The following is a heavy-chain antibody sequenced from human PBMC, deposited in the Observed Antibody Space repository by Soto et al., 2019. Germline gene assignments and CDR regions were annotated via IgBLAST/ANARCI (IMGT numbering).Heavy chain of an antibody. CDR2: IYWDDDQ. Sequence: QITLKESGPTLVKPTQTLTLTCNVSGVSLSTGGVGVGWIRQPPGKALGWLALIYWDDDQRSSPSLKSRLTSPKDTSKNQVVLTMTNMAPEDTATYYCAHMRAAKFDYWGQGTLVTVSS. D-gene: IGHD2-15*01. CDR1: GVSLSTGGVG. J-gene: IGHJ4*02. CDR3: AHMRAAKFDY. V-gene: IGHV2-5*02.